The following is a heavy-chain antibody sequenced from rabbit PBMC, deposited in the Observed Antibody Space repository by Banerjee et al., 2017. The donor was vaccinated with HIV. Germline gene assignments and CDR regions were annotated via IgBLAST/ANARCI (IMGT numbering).Heavy chain of an antibody. CDR1: GLDFSSGYW. CDR2: IYAGSSGRT. V-gene: IGHV1S40*01. Sequence: QSLEESGGDLVQPEGSLTLTCKASGLDFSSGYWMCWVRQAPGKGLEWIACIYAGSSGRTYYATWATGRFTISKTSSTTVTLQMTSLTAADTATYFCARDAWGYGALNLWGPGTLVTVS. J-gene: IGHJ4*01. CDR3: ARDAWGYGALNL. D-gene: IGHD3-1*01.